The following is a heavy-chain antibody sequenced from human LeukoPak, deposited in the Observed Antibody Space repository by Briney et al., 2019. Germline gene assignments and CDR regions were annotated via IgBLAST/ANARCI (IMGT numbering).Heavy chain of an antibody. CDR3: AKDYYCSGGSCYFTSPMNFDH. CDR1: GFTFSSYG. Sequence: GGSLRLSCAASGFTFSSYGMHWVRQAPGKGLEWVAFIRYDGSNKCYADSVKGRFTISRDNSKNTLYLQMNSLRAEDTAVYYCAKDYYCSGGSCYFTSPMNFDHWGQGTLVTVSS. CDR2: IRYDGSNK. V-gene: IGHV3-30*02. D-gene: IGHD2-15*01. J-gene: IGHJ4*02.